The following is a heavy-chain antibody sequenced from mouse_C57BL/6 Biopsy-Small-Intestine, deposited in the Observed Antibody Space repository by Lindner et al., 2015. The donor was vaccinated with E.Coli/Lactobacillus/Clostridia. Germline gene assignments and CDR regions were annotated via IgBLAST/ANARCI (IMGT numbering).Heavy chain of an antibody. CDR3: ARADYYTSSLYWYFDV. CDR2: INPYNGDT. Sequence: VQLQESGPELVKPGDSVKISCKASGYSFTGYFMNWVMQSHGKSLEWIGRINPYNGDTFYNQKFKGKATLTVDKSSSTAHMELRSLTSEDSAVYYCARADYYTSSLYWYFDVWGTGTTVTVSS. CDR1: GYSFTGYF. J-gene: IGHJ1*03. V-gene: IGHV1-20*01. D-gene: IGHD1-1*01.